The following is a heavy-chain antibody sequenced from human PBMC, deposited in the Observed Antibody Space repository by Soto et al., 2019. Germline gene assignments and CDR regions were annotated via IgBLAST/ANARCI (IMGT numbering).Heavy chain of an antibody. D-gene: IGHD5-12*01. V-gene: IGHV4-4*07. Sequence: PSETLSLTCTVSGGSISGHSWVWIRQPAGKGLEWIGHIYPSGSASYNPSLRSRVTISLDTSTNKIFLNLTSVTAADTAVFYCVRGRSYSVYDFWGPGTLVTVS. CDR3: VRGRSYSVYDF. J-gene: IGHJ4*02. CDR1: GGSISGHS. CDR2: IYPSGSA.